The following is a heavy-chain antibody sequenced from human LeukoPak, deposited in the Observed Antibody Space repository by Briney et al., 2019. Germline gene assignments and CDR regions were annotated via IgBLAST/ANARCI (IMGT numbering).Heavy chain of an antibody. CDR1: GGSISGYY. CDR2: IYINGTT. V-gene: IGHV4-59*08. CDR3: ARRGTSWYDWFDP. J-gene: IGHJ5*02. D-gene: IGHD6-13*01. Sequence: SETLSLTRTVSGGSISGYYWSWIRQPPGKGLEWIGYIYINGTTNYNPSLKRRVTISVDTSKNHFSLKLTSVTAADTAVYYCARRGTSWYDWFDPWGQGTLVTVSS.